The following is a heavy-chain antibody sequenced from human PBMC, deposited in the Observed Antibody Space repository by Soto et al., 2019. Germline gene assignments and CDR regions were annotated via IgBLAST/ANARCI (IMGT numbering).Heavy chain of an antibody. V-gene: IGHV4-39*01. CDR1: GGSISSSSYY. CDR3: ARHITSWELLRFYFDY. D-gene: IGHD1-26*01. Sequence: QLQLQESGPGLVKPSETLSLTCTVSGGSISSSSYYWGWIRQPPGKGLEWIGSIYYSGSTYYNPSLKSRVTISVDTSKNQFSLKLSSVTAADTAVYYCARHITSWELLRFYFDYWGQGTLVTVSS. CDR2: IYYSGST. J-gene: IGHJ4*02.